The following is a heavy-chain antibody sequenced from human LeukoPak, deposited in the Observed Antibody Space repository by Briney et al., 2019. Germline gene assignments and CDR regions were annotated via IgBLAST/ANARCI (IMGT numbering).Heavy chain of an antibody. D-gene: IGHD5-18*01. Sequence: PGGSLRLSCAASGFTFSSYAMSWVRQAPGKGLEWVSGISGSGGRTYYADSVKGRFTISRDNSKNTLYLQMNSLRAEDTAVYYCAKRIAGYSYGFDYWGQGTLVTVSS. CDR2: ISGSGGRT. V-gene: IGHV3-23*01. CDR1: GFTFSSYA. J-gene: IGHJ4*02. CDR3: AKRIAGYSYGFDY.